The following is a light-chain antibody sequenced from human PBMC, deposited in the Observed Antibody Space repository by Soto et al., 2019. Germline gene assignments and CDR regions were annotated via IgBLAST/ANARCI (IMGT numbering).Light chain of an antibody. Sequence: DIVLTQSPDSLAVSLGERATINCKSSQSVLHSSNNKNYLVWYQQKPGQPPKLLIYWASTRESGVPDRFSGSGSGKDFTLTISSLQAEDVAVYYCHQYYITPWTFGQGTKVEIK. V-gene: IGKV4-1*01. CDR3: HQYYITPWT. CDR2: WAS. CDR1: QSVLHSSNNKNY. J-gene: IGKJ1*01.